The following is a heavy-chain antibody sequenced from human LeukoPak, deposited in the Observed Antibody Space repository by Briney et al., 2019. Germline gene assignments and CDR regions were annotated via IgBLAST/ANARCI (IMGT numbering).Heavy chain of an antibody. CDR2: ISNDGGEK. V-gene: IGHV3-30*04. D-gene: IGHD3-3*01. CDR1: GFTFSDYA. CDR3: ARETRRHGSAYYGDC. Sequence: GGSLRLSCAASGFTFSDYAMQWVRQAPGKGLEWVAVISNDGGEKRYADSVKGRFTISRDSSEKMLYLQMNSLRPEDTALYYCARETRRHGSAYYGDCWGQGTLVTVSS. J-gene: IGHJ4*02.